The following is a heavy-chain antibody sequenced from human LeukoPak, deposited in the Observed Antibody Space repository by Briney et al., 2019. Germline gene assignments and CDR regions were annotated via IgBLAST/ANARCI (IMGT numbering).Heavy chain of an antibody. V-gene: IGHV3-7*01. CDR3: ARVVVKRAVRGVIMFFPLYYFDY. CDR2: IKQDGSRK. J-gene: IGHJ4*02. Sequence: PGGSLRLSCAASGVTFSSSWMSWVRQAPGKGLEWVANIKQDGSRKLYVDSVKGRFTISRDNSKNTLYLQMNSLRAEDTAVYYCARVVVKRAVRGVIMFFPLYYFDYWGQGTLVTVSS. CDR1: GVTFSSSW. D-gene: IGHD3-10*01.